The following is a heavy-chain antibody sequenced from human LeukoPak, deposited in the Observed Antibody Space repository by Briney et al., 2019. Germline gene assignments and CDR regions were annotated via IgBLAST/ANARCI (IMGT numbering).Heavy chain of an antibody. D-gene: IGHD2-15*01. CDR2: NSGGSS. CDR1: GFTFSTYG. Sequence: GGSLRLSCAASGFTFSTYGVYWVRQAPGKGLEWVSSNSGGSSYYADSVKGRFTISRDNSKNTLYLQMNSLRAEDTAVYYCARERGDIVAFWGQGTTVTVSS. CDR3: ARERGDIVAF. J-gene: IGHJ6*02. V-gene: IGHV3-23*01.